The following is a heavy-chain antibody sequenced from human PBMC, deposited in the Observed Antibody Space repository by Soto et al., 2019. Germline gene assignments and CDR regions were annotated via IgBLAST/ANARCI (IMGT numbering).Heavy chain of an antibody. CDR1: GFTFSSYG. D-gene: IGHD7-27*01. CDR3: AKDLGHGRRGDFDI. Sequence: QVQLVESGGGVVQPGRSLRLSCAASGFTFSSYGMHWVRQAPGKGLEWVALISYDGSNKYYADSVKGRFTISRDNSKNTLYLQMNSMRTEDTAVYYCAKDLGHGRRGDFDIWGQGTMVTVSS. J-gene: IGHJ3*02. V-gene: IGHV3-30*18. CDR2: ISYDGSNK.